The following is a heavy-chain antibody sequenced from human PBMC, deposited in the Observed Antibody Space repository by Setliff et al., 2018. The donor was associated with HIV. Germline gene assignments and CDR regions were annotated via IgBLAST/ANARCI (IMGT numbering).Heavy chain of an antibody. J-gene: IGHJ3*02. CDR2: IIPIFGTA. Sequence: VKVSCKASGGTFSSYAISWVRQAPGQGLEWMGRIIPIFGTANYAQKFQGRVTITADKSTCTAYMELSSLRSEDTAVYYCARGLTDRGDAFDIWGQGTMVTVSS. D-gene: IGHD7-27*01. CDR3: ARGLTDRGDAFDI. CDR1: GGTFSSYA. V-gene: IGHV1-69*06.